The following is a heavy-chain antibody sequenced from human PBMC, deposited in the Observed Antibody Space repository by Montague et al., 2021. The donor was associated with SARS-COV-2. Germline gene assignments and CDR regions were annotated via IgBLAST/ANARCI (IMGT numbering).Heavy chain of an antibody. V-gene: IGHV4-34*01. D-gene: IGHD4-17*01. J-gene: IGHJ6*02. CDR1: GGSFSDYH. CDR3: ARAYGDYSYYFGLDV. CDR2: INHSGST. Sequence: SETLSLTCAVYGGSFSDYHRTWIRQSPGEGLEWIGQINHSGSTNYNPSLKSRVAISIDTSKNQFSLKVSSVTAADTAVYYCARAYGDYSYYFGLDVWGQGTTVTVSS.